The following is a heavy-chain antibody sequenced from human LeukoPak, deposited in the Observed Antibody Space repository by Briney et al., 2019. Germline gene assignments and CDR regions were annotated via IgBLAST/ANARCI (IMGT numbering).Heavy chain of an antibody. D-gene: IGHD4-17*01. CDR1: GFTFSSYG. J-gene: IGHJ4*02. CDR2: IWYDGSNK. V-gene: IGHV3-33*01. Sequence: PGRSLRLSCAASGFTFSSYGMHWVRQAPGKGLEWVAVIWYDGSNKYYADSVKGRFTISRDNSKNTLYLQMNSLRAEDTAVYYCAGGHTVTTGPFDYWGQGTLVTVSP. CDR3: AGGHTVTTGPFDY.